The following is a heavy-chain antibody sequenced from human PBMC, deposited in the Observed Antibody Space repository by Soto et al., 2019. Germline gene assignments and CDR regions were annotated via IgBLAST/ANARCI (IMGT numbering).Heavy chain of an antibody. CDR1: GGSFSSYA. CDR3: ARDVGPRDCRGGTGYVRFNWFDP. CDR2: IIPIFGTA. V-gene: IGHV1-69*13. J-gene: IGHJ5*02. Sequence: ASVKVSCKASGGSFSSYAISWVRHSPGPGLEWMGGIIPIFGTANYAQKFQGRVTITADESTSTAYMELSSLRSEDTAVYYCARDVGPRDCRGGTGYVRFNWFDPWGQGTLVT. D-gene: IGHD2-15*01.